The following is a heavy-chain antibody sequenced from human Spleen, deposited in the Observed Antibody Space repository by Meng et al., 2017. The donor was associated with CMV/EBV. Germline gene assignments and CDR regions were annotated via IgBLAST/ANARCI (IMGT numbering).Heavy chain of an antibody. D-gene: IGHD6-19*01. CDR1: GFTFSDYY. J-gene: IGHJ4*02. Sequence: GESLKISCAASGFTFSDYYMNWIRQAPGKGLERVSFVGSGGSNIYYADSVKGRFIISRDNAKNSLYLQMNSLRAEDTAVYYCARAQSSGWYGGYFDSWGQGTLVTVSS. CDR3: ARAQSSGWYGGYFDS. V-gene: IGHV3-11*04. CDR2: VGSGGSNI.